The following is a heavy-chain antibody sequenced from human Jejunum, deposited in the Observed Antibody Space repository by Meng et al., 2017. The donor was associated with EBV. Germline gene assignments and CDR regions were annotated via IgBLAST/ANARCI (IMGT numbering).Heavy chain of an antibody. J-gene: IGHJ4*02. CDR2: ISYDGTIK. D-gene: IGHD6-19*01. CDR3: AKETIAGGGPNYFDY. V-gene: IGHV3-30*19. Sequence: VRVVESGGGVVQPGRFLRLSLVASGFNFSDYGMYWVRQAPGKGLEGVAIISYDGTIKHYADSVKGRFTLSRDNSRNMLYLEINSLRPEDTALYYCAKETIAGGGPNYFDYWGQGTLVTVSS. CDR1: GFNFSDYG.